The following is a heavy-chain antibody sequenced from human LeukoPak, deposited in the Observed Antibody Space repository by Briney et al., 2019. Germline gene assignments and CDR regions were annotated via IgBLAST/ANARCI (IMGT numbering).Heavy chain of an antibody. CDR3: ARGHLDSSGYYPDY. CDR1: GFTFSDYY. D-gene: IGHD3-22*01. V-gene: IGHV3-11*06. CDR2: ISSSSSYT. J-gene: IGHJ4*02. Sequence: PGGSLRLSCAASGFTFSDYYLSWIRQAPGKGLEWVSYISSSSSYTNYADSVKGRFTISRDNAKNSLYLQMNSLRAEDTAVYYCARGHLDSSGYYPDYWGQGTPVTVSS.